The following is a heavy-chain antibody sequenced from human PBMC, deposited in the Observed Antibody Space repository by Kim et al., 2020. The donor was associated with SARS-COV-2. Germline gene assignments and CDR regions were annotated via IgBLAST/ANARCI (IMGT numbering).Heavy chain of an antibody. V-gene: IGHV7-4-1*02. Sequence: ASVKVSCKASGYEFTSYAANWLRLVPGQGLEWMGWFSPNTGFPQYARDFTERFVFSLDSSVSTSYLQISRLKPEDTGIYFCARGTSYRPYYFDFWGQGTLVTVSS. CDR2: FSPNTGFP. CDR3: ARGTSYRPYYFDF. CDR1: GYEFTSYA. J-gene: IGHJ4*02.